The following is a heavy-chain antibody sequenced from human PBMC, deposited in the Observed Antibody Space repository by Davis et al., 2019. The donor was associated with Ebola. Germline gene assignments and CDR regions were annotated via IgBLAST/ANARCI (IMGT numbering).Heavy chain of an antibody. CDR1: GFTVSSNH. V-gene: IGHV3-53*05. J-gene: IGHJ4*02. CDR3: TKDTLDS. CDR2: IYDQST. Sequence: GESLKISCTASGFTVSSNHMSWVRQAPGKGLEWVSVIYDQSTAYADAVRGRFIISRDKSNNTLYLEMSSLRPEDTAVYYCTKDTLDSWGQGTLVSVSS.